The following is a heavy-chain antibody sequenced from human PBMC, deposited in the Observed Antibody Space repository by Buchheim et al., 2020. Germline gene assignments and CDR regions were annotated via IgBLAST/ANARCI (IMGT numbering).Heavy chain of an antibody. CDR2: IYYSGST. J-gene: IGHJ2*01. D-gene: IGHD4-17*01. Sequence: QLQLQESGPGLVKPSETLSLTCTVSGGSISSSSYYWGWIRQPPGKGLEWIGYIYYSGSTYYNPSLKSRVTISVDTSKNQFSLKLSSVTAADTAVYYCARKRNPSTVTTFWYFDLWGRGTL. V-gene: IGHV4-39*07. CDR3: ARKRNPSTVTTFWYFDL. CDR1: GGSISSSSYY.